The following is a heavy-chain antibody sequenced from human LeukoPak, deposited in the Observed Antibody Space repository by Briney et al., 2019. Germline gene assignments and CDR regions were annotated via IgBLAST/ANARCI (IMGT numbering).Heavy chain of an antibody. CDR3: ARDRIVVVTATNFDY. CDR1: GFTFSSYS. Sequence: AGGSLRLSCAASGFTFSSYSMNWVRQAPGKGLEWVSSISSSSSYIYYADSVKGRFTISRDNAKNSLYLQMNSLRAEDTAVYYCARDRIVVVTATNFDYWGQGTLVTVSS. D-gene: IGHD2-21*02. CDR2: ISSSSSYI. J-gene: IGHJ4*02. V-gene: IGHV3-21*01.